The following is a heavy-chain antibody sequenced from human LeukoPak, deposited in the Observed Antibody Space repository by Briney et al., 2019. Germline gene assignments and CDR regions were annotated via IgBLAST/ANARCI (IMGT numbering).Heavy chain of an antibody. CDR2: IYYSGTT. Sequence: PSETLSLTCTVSGGSISGYYWSWIRQPPGKGLEWIGYIYYSGTTNYNPSLNSRVTISVDTSKNQFSLKLTSVTAADTALYYCARGGGNFDYWGQGTLVTVSS. CDR3: ARGGGNFDY. J-gene: IGHJ4*02. V-gene: IGHV4-59*01. D-gene: IGHD2-15*01. CDR1: GGSISGYY.